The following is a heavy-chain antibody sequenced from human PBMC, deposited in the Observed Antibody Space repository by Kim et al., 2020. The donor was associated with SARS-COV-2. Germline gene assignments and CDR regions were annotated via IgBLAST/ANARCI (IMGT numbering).Heavy chain of an antibody. J-gene: IGHJ4*02. CDR2: IKSKTDGGTK. CDR1: GFTFSKAW. CDR3: TTEWVGGSYVFDY. Sequence: GGSLRLSCAASGFTFSKAWMSWVRQAPGKGLEWVGRIKSKTDGGTKDYAAPVKGRFTISRDDSKNTLYLQMNSLKTEDTAVYYCTTEWVGGSYVFDYWGQGTLVTVSS. D-gene: IGHD1-26*01. V-gene: IGHV3-15*01.